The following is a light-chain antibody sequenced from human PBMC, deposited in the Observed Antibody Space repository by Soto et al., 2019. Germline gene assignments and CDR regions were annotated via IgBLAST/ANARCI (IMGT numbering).Light chain of an antibody. CDR2: WAS. Sequence: SVMTQSPKTLSVSLGERATINCKSSQSVLYCSNNKNYLAWYQQKPGQPPKLLIYWASTRESGVPDRFSGSGSGTDFTLTISSLQAEDVAVYYCQQYYSTPRTFGQGTKVDIK. CDR3: QQYYSTPRT. J-gene: IGKJ1*01. CDR1: QSVLYCSNNKNY. V-gene: IGKV4-1*01.